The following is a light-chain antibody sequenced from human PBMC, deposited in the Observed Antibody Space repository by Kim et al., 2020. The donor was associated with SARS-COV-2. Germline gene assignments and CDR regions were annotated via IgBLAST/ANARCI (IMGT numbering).Light chain of an antibody. CDR1: RTDFVGYNS. J-gene: IGLJ1*01. V-gene: IGLV2-8*01. Sequence: GQSVTISCTGTRTDFVGYNSVSWDQQHPGKAPKLMISDVNKRPSGVPDRFSGSKSGNTASLTVSGLQPEDEADYYCSSYAGSNIYVFGTGTKVTVL. CDR2: DVN. CDR3: SSYAGSNIYV.